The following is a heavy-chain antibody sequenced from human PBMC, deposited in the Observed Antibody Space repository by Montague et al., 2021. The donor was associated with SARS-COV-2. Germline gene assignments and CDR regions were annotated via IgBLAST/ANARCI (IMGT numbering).Heavy chain of an antibody. D-gene: IGHD6-19*01. CDR2: IYYSGST. J-gene: IGHJ6*02. CDR1: GGSISSSSYY. CDR3: ARRGNIAVAGWGYYYYYGMDV. Sequence: SETLSLTCTVSGGSISSSSYYWGWIRQPPGKGLEWIGSIYYSGSTYYNPSLKSRVTISVDTSKNQFSLKLSSVTAADTAVYYCARRGNIAVAGWGYYYYYGMDVWGQGTTVTVSS. V-gene: IGHV4-39*01.